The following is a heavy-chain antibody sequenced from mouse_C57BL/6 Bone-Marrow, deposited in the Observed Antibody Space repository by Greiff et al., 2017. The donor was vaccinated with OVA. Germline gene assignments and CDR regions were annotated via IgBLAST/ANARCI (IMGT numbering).Heavy chain of an antibody. CDR3: ARDSLLRFDV. D-gene: IGHD1-1*01. J-gene: IGHJ1*03. CDR2: SRNKANDYTT. Sequence: EVKLVESGGGLVQSGRSLRLSCATSGFTFSDFYMEWVRQAPGKGLEWIAASRNKANDYTTEYSASVKGRFIVSRDTSQSILYLQMNALRAEDTAIYYCARDSLLRFDVWGTGTTVTVSS. CDR1: GFTFSDFY. V-gene: IGHV7-1*01.